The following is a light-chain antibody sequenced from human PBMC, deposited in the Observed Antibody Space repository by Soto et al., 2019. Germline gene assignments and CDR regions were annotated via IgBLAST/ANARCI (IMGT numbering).Light chain of an antibody. Sequence: EIVLTQSPATLSLSPGERATPSCRASQSVSSYLAWYQQKPGQAPRLLIYDASNRATGIPARFSGSRSGTDFTLTISSLEPEDFAVYYCQQRSIWPLTFGGGTKVDIK. CDR2: DAS. CDR3: QQRSIWPLT. CDR1: QSVSSY. V-gene: IGKV3-11*01. J-gene: IGKJ4*01.